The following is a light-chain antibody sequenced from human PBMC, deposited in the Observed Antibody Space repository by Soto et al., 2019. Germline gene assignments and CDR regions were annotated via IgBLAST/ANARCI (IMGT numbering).Light chain of an antibody. CDR1: RSNIGNNA. CDR3: ATWDDSLNARAL. J-gene: IGLJ3*02. Sequence: QSVLTQPPSASGTPGQRVTISCSGSRSNIGNNAVSWYQQFPGTAPKLLIYNNNQRPSGVPDRFSGSKSGTSASLAISGLQSEDEADYYCATWDDSLNARALFGGGTKLTVL. CDR2: NNN. V-gene: IGLV1-44*01.